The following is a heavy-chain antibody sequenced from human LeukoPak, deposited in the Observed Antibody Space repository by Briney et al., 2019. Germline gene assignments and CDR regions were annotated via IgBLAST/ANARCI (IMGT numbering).Heavy chain of an antibody. CDR2: IIPIFGTA. V-gene: IGHV1-69*13. Sequence: PVKVSCKASGGTFSSYAISWVRQAPGQELEWMGGIIPIFGTANYAQKFQGRVTITADESTSTAYTELSSLRSEDTAVYYCARGLLRSFDYWGQGTLVTVSS. J-gene: IGHJ4*02. CDR1: GGTFSSYA. D-gene: IGHD3-3*01. CDR3: ARGLLRSFDY.